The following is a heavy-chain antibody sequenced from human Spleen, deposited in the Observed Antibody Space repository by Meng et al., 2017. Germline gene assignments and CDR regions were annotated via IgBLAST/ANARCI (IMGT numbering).Heavy chain of an antibody. CDR2: ISGDGGST. V-gene: IGHV3-64*02. CDR3: ARMTTVGGFDI. J-gene: IGHJ3*02. CDR1: GFTLRSYA. D-gene: IGHD4-23*01. Sequence: GGSLRLSCAASGFTLRSYAMHWVRQAPGRGLQYVSGISGDGGSTEYADSVKGRVTISRDNSKNTLYLQMGSLRVDDTAVYFCARMTTVGGFDIWGQGTLVTVSS.